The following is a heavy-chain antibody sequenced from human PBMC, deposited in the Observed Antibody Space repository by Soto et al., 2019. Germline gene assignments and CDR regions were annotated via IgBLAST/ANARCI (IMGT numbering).Heavy chain of an antibody. CDR2: IYYSGST. CDR3: SSQQLVHYYYGMDV. CDR1: GGSISSGDYY. Sequence: SETLSLTCTVSGGSISSGDYYWSWIRQPPGKGLEWIGYIYYSGSTYYNPSLKSRVTISVDTSKNQFSLKLSSVTAADTAVYYCSSQQLVHYYYGMDVWGQGTKVTGSS. J-gene: IGHJ6*02. D-gene: IGHD6-13*01. V-gene: IGHV4-30-4*01.